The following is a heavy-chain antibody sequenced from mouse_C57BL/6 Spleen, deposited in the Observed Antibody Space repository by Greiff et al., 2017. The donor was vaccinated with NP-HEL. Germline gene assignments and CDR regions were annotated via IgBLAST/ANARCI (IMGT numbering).Heavy chain of an antibody. D-gene: IGHD1-1*01. CDR3: ATTVVATNAMDY. J-gene: IGHJ4*01. CDR1: GFTFSDYG. Sequence: EVKLMESGGGLVKPGGSLKLSCAASGFTFSDYGMHWVRQAPEKGLEWVAYISSGSSTIYYADTVKGRFTISRDNAKNTLFLQMTSLRSEDTAMYYCATTVVATNAMDYWGQGTSVTVSS. V-gene: IGHV5-17*01. CDR2: ISSGSSTI.